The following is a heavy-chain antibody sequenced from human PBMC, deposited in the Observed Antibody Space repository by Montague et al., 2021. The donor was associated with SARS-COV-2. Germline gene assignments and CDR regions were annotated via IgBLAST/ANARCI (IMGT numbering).Heavy chain of an antibody. Sequence: SETLSLTCTVSGGSISSYYWSWIRQPPGKGLEWIGYIYYSGSTNYNPSLKSRVTISLDTSKNQFSLKLNSVTAADTAVYYCARGSHGPDAFDIWGRGTMVTVSS. CDR2: IYYSGST. D-gene: IGHD5-18*01. CDR3: ARGSHGPDAFDI. J-gene: IGHJ3*02. V-gene: IGHV4-59*01. CDR1: GGSISSYY.